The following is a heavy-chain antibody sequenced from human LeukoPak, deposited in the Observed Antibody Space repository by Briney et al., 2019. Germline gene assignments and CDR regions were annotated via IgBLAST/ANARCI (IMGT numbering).Heavy chain of an antibody. CDR1: GFTFGDYA. V-gene: IGHV3-49*04. CDR2: TSSKVYGGTT. J-gene: IGHJ4*02. Sequence: GRSLRLSCTASGFTFGDYALNWVRQAPGKGLEWVGFTSSKVYGGTTEYAASVKGRFTISRDDSNSIAYLQMNSLKTEDTAVYYCTRAQTEAGAKYYFDYWGQGTLVTVSS. CDR3: TRAQTEAGAKYYFDY.